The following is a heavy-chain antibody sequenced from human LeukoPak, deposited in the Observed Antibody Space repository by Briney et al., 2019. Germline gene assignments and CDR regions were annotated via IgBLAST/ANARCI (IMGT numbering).Heavy chain of an antibody. J-gene: IGHJ3*01. CDR3: ARGGRKGVYASDV. V-gene: IGHV4-4*09. CDR2: ISDSGSN. D-gene: IGHD2-8*01. Sequence: SETLSLTCTVSGGSTSSYYWSWIRQPPGKGLEWIGYISDSGSNDYNPSLKSRIVMSVETSKNQFSLKLNSVTAADMAVYFCARGGRKGVYASDVWGQGTMVTVSS. CDR1: GGSTSSYY.